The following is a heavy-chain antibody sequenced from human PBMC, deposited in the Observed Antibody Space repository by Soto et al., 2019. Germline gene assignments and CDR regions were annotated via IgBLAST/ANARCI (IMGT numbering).Heavy chain of an antibody. CDR1: GEALSSDA. CDR3: ARFAGAYDYDYYFDY. V-gene: IGHV1-69*01. CDR2: IIPIFGTA. J-gene: IGHJ4*02. Sequence: LLKLVRKAAGEALSSDAVSWGRKDTEQGLEWMGGIIPIFGTANYAQKFQGRVTITADESTSTAYMELSSLRSEDTALYFCARFAGAYDYDYYFDYCGQGIL. D-gene: IGHD5-12*01.